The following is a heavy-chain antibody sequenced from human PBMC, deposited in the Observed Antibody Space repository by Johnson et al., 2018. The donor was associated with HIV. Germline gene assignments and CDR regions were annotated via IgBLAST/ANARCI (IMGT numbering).Heavy chain of an antibody. CDR3: ANDLIWFGELPDAFDI. J-gene: IGHJ3*02. CDR1: GFTFSSYG. D-gene: IGHD3-10*01. CDR2: IRYDGSNK. Sequence: QVQVVESGGGLVQPGRSLRLSCAASGFTFSSYGMHWVRQAPGKGLEWVAFIRYDGSNKYYADSVKGRFTISRDNSKNTLYLQMNSLRAEDTAVYYCANDLIWFGELPDAFDIWGQGTMVTVSS. V-gene: IGHV3-30*02.